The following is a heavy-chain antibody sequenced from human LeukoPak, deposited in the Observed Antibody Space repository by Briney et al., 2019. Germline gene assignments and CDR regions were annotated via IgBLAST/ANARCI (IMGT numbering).Heavy chain of an antibody. Sequence: PSETLSLTCAVSGGSISGNNWWIWVRQSPEKGLEWIGEIYHDGSTNYNPSLKSRVTISMDKSKNQLSLKLNFVTAADTAVYYCARDRGGYTYSHDYWGQGTLVTVSS. CDR1: GGSISGNNW. CDR3: ARDRGGYTYSHDY. V-gene: IGHV4-4*02. D-gene: IGHD5-18*01. J-gene: IGHJ4*02. CDR2: IYHDGST.